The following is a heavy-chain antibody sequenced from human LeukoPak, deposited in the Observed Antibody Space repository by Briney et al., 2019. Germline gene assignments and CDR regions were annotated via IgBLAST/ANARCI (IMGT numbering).Heavy chain of an antibody. CDR3: ARDGDYYDSSGHYYYFDY. CDR2: IYSGGST. Sequence: GGSLRLSCAASGFTVSSNYMSWVRQAPGKGLEWVSVIYSGGSTYYADSVKGRFTISRDNSKNTLYLQMNSLRAEDTAVYYCARDGDYYDSSGHYYYFDYWGQGTLVTVSS. CDR1: GFTVSSNY. V-gene: IGHV3-66*01. J-gene: IGHJ4*02. D-gene: IGHD3-22*01.